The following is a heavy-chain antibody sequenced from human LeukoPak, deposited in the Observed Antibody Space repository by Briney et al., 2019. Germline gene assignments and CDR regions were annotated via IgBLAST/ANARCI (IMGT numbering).Heavy chain of an antibody. V-gene: IGHV3-7*01. Sequence: GESLKISCKGSGFTFSSYWMSWVRQAPGKGLEWVANIKQDGSEKYYVDSVKGRFTISRDNAKNSLYLQMNSLRAEDTAVYYCARSNYYYDSSGYYSWGQGTLVTVSS. CDR1: GFTFSSYW. CDR2: IKQDGSEK. CDR3: ARSNYYYDSSGYYS. J-gene: IGHJ4*02. D-gene: IGHD3-22*01.